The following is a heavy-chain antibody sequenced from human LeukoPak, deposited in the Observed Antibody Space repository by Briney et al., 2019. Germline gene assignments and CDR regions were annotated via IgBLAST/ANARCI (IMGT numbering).Heavy chain of an antibody. D-gene: IGHD4-17*01. CDR1: GGYIGSYY. CDR3: AREGDYGDYSKSFYYMDV. CDR2: IHTSENT. Sequence: SETLSLTCTVSGGYIGSYYWSWIRQPAGKGLEWIGRIHTSENTDYNPSLKSRVTMSVDMSTSQFSLRLTSVTAADTAVYYCAREGDYGDYSKSFYYMDVWGKGTTVTVPS. J-gene: IGHJ6*03. V-gene: IGHV4-4*07.